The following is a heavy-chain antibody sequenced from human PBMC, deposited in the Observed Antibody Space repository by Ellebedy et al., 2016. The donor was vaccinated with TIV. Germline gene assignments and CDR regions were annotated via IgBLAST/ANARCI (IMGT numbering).Heavy chain of an antibody. J-gene: IGHJ3*02. CDR2: INHSGST. V-gene: IGHV4-34*01. Sequence: SQTLSLTXXVYGGSFSGYYWSWVRQPPGKGLEWIGEINHSGSTNYNPSLKSRVTISVDTSKNQFSLKLSSVTAADTAVYYCARRRVWASQNSDAFDIWGQGTMVTVSS. CDR1: GGSFSGYY. D-gene: IGHD6-6*01. CDR3: ARRRVWASQNSDAFDI.